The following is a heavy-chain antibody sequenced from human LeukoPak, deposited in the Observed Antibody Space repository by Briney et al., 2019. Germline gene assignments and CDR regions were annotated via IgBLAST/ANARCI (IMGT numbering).Heavy chain of an antibody. V-gene: IGHV3-23*01. CDR1: GFTFSSYA. CDR3: AKDDGMTGYLNWFDP. D-gene: IGHD3-9*01. J-gene: IGHJ5*02. CDR2: ISGSGGST. Sequence: PGGSLRLSCAASGFTFSSYAMSWVRQAPGKGLEWVSAISGSGGSTYYADSVKGRFTISRDNSKNKLYLQMNSLRAEDTAVYYCAKDDGMTGYLNWFDPWGQGTLATVSS.